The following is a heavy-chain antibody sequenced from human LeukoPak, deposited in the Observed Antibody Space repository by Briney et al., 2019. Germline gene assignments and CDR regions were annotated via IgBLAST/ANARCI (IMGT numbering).Heavy chain of an antibody. CDR3: ERADSYGSGNYYGMEY. CDR1: GFTFSNFA. J-gene: IGHJ4*02. D-gene: IGHD3-10*01. CDR2: VSGPGGST. V-gene: IGHV3-23*01. Sequence: GGSLRLSCAVSGFTFSNFAMTWVRQAPGKGLDWVSAVSGPGGSTYYADSVKGRFTISRDNSKNTVYLNMNSLTAEDTAVYYCERADSYGSGNYYGMEYWGQGALVPVSS.